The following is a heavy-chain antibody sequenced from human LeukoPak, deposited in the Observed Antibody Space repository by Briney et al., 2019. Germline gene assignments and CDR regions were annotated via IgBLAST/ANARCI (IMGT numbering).Heavy chain of an antibody. J-gene: IGHJ6*02. CDR3: ARVGYGVRGVHTSYGMDV. CDR2: IYYSGST. D-gene: IGHD3-10*01. V-gene: IGHV4-59*12. Sequence: PSETLSLTCTVSGGSISSYYWSWIRQPPGKGLEWIGYIYYSGSTNYNPSLKSRVTISVDTSKNQFSLKLSSVTAADTAVYYCARVGYGVRGVHTSYGMDVWGQGTTVTVSS. CDR1: GGSISSYY.